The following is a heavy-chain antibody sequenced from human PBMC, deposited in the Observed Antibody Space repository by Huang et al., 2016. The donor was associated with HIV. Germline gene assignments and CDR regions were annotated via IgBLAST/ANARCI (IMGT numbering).Heavy chain of an antibody. J-gene: IGHJ4*02. CDR1: GYTFTNYD. V-gene: IGHV1-8*02. CDR2: MNPNTGNT. Sequence: QVHLVQSGAEVKKPGASVKFSCKASGYTFTNYDINWVRQAPGRGCDGMGWMNPNTGNTGFAKSFQGRVNMTRKTSITTAYMELTSLTSEDTAVYYCARSAYGDLDYWGLGTLVIVSS. CDR3: ARSAYGDLDY. D-gene: IGHD4-17*01.